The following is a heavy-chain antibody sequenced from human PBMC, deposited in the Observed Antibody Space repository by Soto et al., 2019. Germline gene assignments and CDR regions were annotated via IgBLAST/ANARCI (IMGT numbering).Heavy chain of an antibody. V-gene: IGHV3-30*18. CDR1: GFTFSSYG. D-gene: IGHD3-22*01. Sequence: XGSLQLSCAASGFTFSSYGMHGVRQAPGKGPEWVAVISYDGSNKYYADSVKGRFTISRDNSKNTLYLQMNSLRAEDTAVYYCAKDLGDSSVFDYWGQGTLVTVSS. J-gene: IGHJ4*02. CDR2: ISYDGSNK. CDR3: AKDLGDSSVFDY.